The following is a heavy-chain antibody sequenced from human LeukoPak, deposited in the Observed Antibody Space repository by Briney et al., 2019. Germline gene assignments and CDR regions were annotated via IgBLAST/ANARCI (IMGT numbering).Heavy chain of an antibody. CDR1: GGSISSSSYY. CDR2: IYYSGST. Sequence: SETLSLTCTVSGGSISSSSYYWGWIRQPPGKGLEWIGSIYYSGSTYYNPSLKSRVTISVDTSKNQFSLKLSSVTAADTAVYYCARGNSYGYLYYYYYMDVWGKGTTVTISS. J-gene: IGHJ6*03. V-gene: IGHV4-39*01. CDR3: ARGNSYGYLYYYYYMDV. D-gene: IGHD5-18*01.